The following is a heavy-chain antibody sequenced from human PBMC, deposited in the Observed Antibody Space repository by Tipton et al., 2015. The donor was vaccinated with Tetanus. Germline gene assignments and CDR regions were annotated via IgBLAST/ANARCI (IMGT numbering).Heavy chain of an antibody. V-gene: IGHV3-7*01. CDR3: ARRSLTNYGLDV. Sequence: SLRLSCSASGFTFSNYWMSWVRQAPGKGLEWVANIKKDESEKDYVDSVKGRFTISRDHAKNTVYLQMNSLRAEGTAVYFCARRSLTNYGLDVWGQGTPVTVSS. D-gene: IGHD1-1*01. CDR1: GFTFSNYW. J-gene: IGHJ6*02. CDR2: IKKDESEK.